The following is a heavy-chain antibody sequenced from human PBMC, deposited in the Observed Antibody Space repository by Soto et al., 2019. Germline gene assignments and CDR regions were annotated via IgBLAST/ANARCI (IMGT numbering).Heavy chain of an antibody. Sequence: QLLQSGGGLVQPGGSLTLSCAASGFTFGTTDMSWVRQAPGEGLEWVSTIDGSGGITYYADSVKGRCTISRDNSRHTVYRQMNSPRGYDTALYYGEKNSGWFKTWGQGAMVTVSS. J-gene: IGHJ5*02. D-gene: IGHD3-10*01. CDR1: GFTFGTTD. CDR3: EKNSGWFKT. V-gene: IGHV3-23*01. CDR2: IDGSGGIT.